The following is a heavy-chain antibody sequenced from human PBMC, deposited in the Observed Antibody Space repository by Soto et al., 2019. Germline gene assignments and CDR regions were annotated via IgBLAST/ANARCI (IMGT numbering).Heavy chain of an antibody. CDR2: ISGSGGST. CDR3: AKGSGRYYDSSGYRDLFDI. Sequence: GGSLRLSCAASGFTFSSYAMSWVRQAPGKGLEWVSAISGSGGSTYYADSVKGRFTISRDNSKNTLYLQMNSLRTEDTALYYCAKGSGRYYDSSGYRDLFDIWGQGTMVTVSS. D-gene: IGHD3-22*01. V-gene: IGHV3-23*01. J-gene: IGHJ3*02. CDR1: GFTFSSYA.